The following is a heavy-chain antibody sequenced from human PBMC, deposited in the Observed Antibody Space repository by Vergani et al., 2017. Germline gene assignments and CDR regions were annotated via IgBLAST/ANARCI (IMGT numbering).Heavy chain of an antibody. CDR3: TKPAEVGATRYFDY. J-gene: IGHJ4*02. D-gene: IGHD1-26*01. V-gene: IGHV3-73*01. CDR1: GFTFSGSA. CDR2: IRSKANSYAT. Sequence: EVQLVESGGGLVQPGGSLKLSCAASGFTFSGSAMHWVRQASGKGLEWVGRIRSKANSYATAYAASVKGRFTISRDDSKNTAYLQMNSLKTEDTAVYYCTKPAEVGATRYFDYWGQGTLVTVSS.